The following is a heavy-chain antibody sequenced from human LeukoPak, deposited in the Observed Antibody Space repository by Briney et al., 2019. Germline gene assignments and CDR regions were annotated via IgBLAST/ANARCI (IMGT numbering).Heavy chain of an antibody. Sequence: GGSLRLSCAASGFTVSSNYMSWVRQAPGKGLEWVSVIYSGGSTYYADSVKGRFTISRDNSKNTLYLQMNSLRAEDTAVYYCASSPRGDYDVYWGQGTLVTVSS. J-gene: IGHJ4*02. V-gene: IGHV3-53*01. CDR3: ASSPRGDYDVY. D-gene: IGHD3-22*01. CDR2: IYSGGST. CDR1: GFTVSSNY.